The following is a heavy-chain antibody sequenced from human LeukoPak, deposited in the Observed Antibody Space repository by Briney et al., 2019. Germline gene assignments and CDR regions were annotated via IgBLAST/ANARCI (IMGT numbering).Heavy chain of an antibody. CDR3: ARGRGRKYFDWLNFDY. D-gene: IGHD3-9*01. CDR2: INPNSGGT. J-gene: IGHJ4*02. Sequence: ASVKVSCKASGYTFTGYYMHWVRQAPGQGLEWMGWINPNSGGTNYAQKFQGRVTMTRDTSISTAYMELSRLRSDDTAVYYCARGRGRKYFDWLNFDYWGQGTLVTVSS. CDR1: GYTFTGYY. V-gene: IGHV1-2*02.